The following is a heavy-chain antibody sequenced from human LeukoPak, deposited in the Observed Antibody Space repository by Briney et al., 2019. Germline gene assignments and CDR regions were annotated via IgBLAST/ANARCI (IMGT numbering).Heavy chain of an antibody. J-gene: IGHJ4*02. V-gene: IGHV1-69*13. CDR2: IIPIFGTA. CDR1: GGTFSSYA. Sequence: SVKVSCKASGGTFSSYAISWVRQAPGQGLEWMGGIIPIFGTANYAQKFQGRVTITADESTSTAYMELSSLRSEDTAVYYCARSEGQTYYYGSSGYYRDYWGQGTLVTVSS. D-gene: IGHD3-22*01. CDR3: ARSEGQTYYYGSSGYYRDY.